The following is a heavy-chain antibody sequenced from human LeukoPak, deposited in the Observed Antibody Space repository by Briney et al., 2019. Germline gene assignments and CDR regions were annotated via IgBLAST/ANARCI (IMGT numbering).Heavy chain of an antibody. CDR1: GFTFSDYY. CDR3: ARDGHYYDSSGYATAFDI. CDR2: ISSSGSTI. J-gene: IGHJ3*02. Sequence: PGGSLRLSCAASGFTFSDYYMSWIRQAPGKGLEWVSYISSSGSTIYYADSVKGRFTISRDNAKNSLYLQMNSLRAEDTAVYYCARDGHYYDSSGYATAFDIWGQGTMVTVSS. V-gene: IGHV3-11*04. D-gene: IGHD3-22*01.